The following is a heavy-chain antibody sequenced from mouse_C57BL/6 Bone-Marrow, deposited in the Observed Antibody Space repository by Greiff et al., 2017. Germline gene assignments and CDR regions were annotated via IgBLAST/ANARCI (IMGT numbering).Heavy chain of an antibody. Sequence: EVQLQESGGGLVKPGGSLKLSCAASGFTFSSYAMSWVRQTPEKRLEWVATISDGGSYTYYPDNVKGRFTISRDNAKNNLYLQMSHLKSEDTAMYYCARERYDYDGERYFDVWGTGTTVTVSS. V-gene: IGHV5-4*01. CDR3: ARERYDYDGERYFDV. J-gene: IGHJ1*03. CDR1: GFTFSSYA. CDR2: ISDGGSYT. D-gene: IGHD2-4*01.